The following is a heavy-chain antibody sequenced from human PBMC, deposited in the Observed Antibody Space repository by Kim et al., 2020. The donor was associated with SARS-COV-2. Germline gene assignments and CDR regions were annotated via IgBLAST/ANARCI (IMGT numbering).Heavy chain of an antibody. CDR2: ISAYNGNT. CDR3: AAGIAAAGVDYYGMDV. V-gene: IGHV1-18*04. Sequence: ASVKVSCKASGYTFTSYGISWVRQAPGQGLEWMGWISAYNGNTNYAQKLQGRVTMTTDTSTSTAYMELRSLRSDDTAVYYCAAGIAAAGVDYYGMDVWGQGTTVTVSS. D-gene: IGHD6-13*01. CDR1: GYTFTSYG. J-gene: IGHJ6*02.